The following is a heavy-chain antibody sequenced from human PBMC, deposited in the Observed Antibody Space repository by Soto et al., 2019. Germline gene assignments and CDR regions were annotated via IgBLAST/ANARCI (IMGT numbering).Heavy chain of an antibody. D-gene: IGHD3-9*01. J-gene: IGHJ5*02. V-gene: IGHV1-69*02. CDR1: GGTFSSYT. CDR3: ARIGYDILPGYLRWFDP. CDR2: IIPILGIA. Sequence: QVQLVQSGAEVKKPGSSVKVSCKASGGTFSSYTISWVRQAPGQGLEWMGRIIPILGIANYAQKRQGRVTFTADKPPRTAYMALSSLRSVVTPLYYCARIGYDILPGYLRWFDPWGQGPLVTLSS.